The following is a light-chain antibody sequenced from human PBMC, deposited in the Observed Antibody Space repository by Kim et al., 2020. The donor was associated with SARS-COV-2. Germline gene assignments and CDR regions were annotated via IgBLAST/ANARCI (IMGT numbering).Light chain of an antibody. Sequence: AQGKTARFTSGGNNIGIKSVHWYQQRPGQAPVLVMHDDSDRPSGIPERFSGSDSGNTATLTISRVEAEDEADYFCQVWDSTSDYVVFGGGTQLTVL. V-gene: IGLV3-21*03. CDR3: QVWDSTSDYVV. J-gene: IGLJ3*02. CDR2: DDS. CDR1: NIGIKS.